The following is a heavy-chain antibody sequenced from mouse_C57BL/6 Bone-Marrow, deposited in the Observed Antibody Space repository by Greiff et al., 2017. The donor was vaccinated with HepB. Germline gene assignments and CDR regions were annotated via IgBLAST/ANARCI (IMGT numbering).Heavy chain of an antibody. Sequence: EVQLQESEGGLVQPGSSMKLSCTASGFTFSDYYMAWVRQVPEKGLEWVANINYDGSSTYYLASLKSRFIISRDNAKNILYLQISSLKSEDTATYYCARGDYGSSYPYFDYWGQGTTLTVSS. CDR3: ARGDYGSSYPYFDY. CDR1: GFTFSDYY. D-gene: IGHD1-1*01. CDR2: INYDGSST. V-gene: IGHV5-16*01. J-gene: IGHJ2*01.